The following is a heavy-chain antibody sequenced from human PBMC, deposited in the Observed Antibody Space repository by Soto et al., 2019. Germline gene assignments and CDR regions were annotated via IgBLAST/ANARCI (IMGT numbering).Heavy chain of an antibody. CDR2: INPSGGST. CDR3: AKDRGRATAGEYYCYGLDV. CDR1: GYTFTSYY. D-gene: IGHD6-13*01. V-gene: IGHV1-46*01. J-gene: IGHJ6*02. Sequence: ASVKVSCKASGYTFTSYYIHWVRQAPGQGLEWMGMINPSGGSTDYAQNFQGRVTMTRDPSTSTVYMELSSLRSDDTAVYYCAKDRGRATAGEYYCYGLDVWG.